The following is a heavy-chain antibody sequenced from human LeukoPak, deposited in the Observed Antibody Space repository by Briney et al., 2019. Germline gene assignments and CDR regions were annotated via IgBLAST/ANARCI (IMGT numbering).Heavy chain of an antibody. CDR1: GFTVSSNY. CDR2: IYSGGST. V-gene: IGHV3-53*01. J-gene: IGHJ6*02. Sequence: GGSLRISCAASGFTVSSNYMSWVRQAPGKGLEWVSVIYSGGSTYYADSVKGRFTISRDNSKNTLYLQMNSLRAEDTAVYYCARGIRGGYYYYYGMDVWGQGTTVTVSS. CDR3: ARGIRGGYYYYYGMDV. D-gene: IGHD3-16*01.